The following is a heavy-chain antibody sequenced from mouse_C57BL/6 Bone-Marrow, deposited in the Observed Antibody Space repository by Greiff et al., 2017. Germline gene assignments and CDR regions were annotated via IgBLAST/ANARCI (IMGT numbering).Heavy chain of an antibody. D-gene: IGHD2-2*01. Sequence: VQLQESGAELARPGASVKLSCKASGYTFTSYGISWVKQRTGQGLEWIGEIYPRSGNTYYNEKFKGKATLTADKSSSTAYMELRSLTSEDSAVYFCARSRWLPYAYWGRGTLVTVSA. CDR1: GYTFTSYG. V-gene: IGHV1-81*01. CDR2: IYPRSGNT. J-gene: IGHJ3*01. CDR3: ARSRWLPYAY.